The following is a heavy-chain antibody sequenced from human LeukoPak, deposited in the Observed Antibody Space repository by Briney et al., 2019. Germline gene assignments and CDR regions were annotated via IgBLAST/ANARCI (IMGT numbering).Heavy chain of an antibody. J-gene: IGHJ5*02. D-gene: IGHD3-22*01. CDR1: GGSISSSSYY. Sequence: PSETLSVTCTVSGGSISSSSYYWGWIRQPPGKGLEWIGSIYYSGSTYYNPSLKSRVTISVDTSKNQFSLKLSSVTAADTAVYYCARDYYDSSGHNWFDPWGQGTLVTVSS. CDR2: IYYSGST. V-gene: IGHV4-39*07. CDR3: ARDYYDSSGHNWFDP.